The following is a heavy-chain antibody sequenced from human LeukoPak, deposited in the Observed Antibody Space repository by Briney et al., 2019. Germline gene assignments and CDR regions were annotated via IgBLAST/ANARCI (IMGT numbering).Heavy chain of an antibody. J-gene: IGHJ4*02. CDR1: RGSISSYY. Sequence: PSETLSLSCTVSRGSISSYYWSWIRQPPGKGLEWIGYIYYSGSTNYNPSLTSRVTISVDTSKNQFSLKLSSVTAADTAVYYCARFAPGQWLVDYWGQGTLVTVSS. CDR3: ARFAPGQWLVDY. D-gene: IGHD6-19*01. V-gene: IGHV4-59*01. CDR2: IYYSGST.